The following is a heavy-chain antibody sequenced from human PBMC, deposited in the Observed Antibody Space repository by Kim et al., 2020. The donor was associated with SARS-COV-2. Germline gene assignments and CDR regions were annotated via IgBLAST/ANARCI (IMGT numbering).Heavy chain of an antibody. J-gene: IGHJ6*02. V-gene: IGHV4-39*01. CDR3: ARLIPDYYYYGMDV. Sequence: PSRTRRVTISVYTSKNQFSLRLSSVTAADTAVYYCARLIPDYYYYGMDVWGQGTTVTVSS.